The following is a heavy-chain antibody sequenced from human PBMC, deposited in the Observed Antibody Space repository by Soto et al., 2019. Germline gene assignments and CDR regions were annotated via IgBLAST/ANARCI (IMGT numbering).Heavy chain of an antibody. V-gene: IGHV5-10-1*01. D-gene: IGHD3-10*01. CDR2: IDPSDSYT. CDR1: GYSFTSYW. J-gene: IGHJ5*02. CDR3: ARSYYGSGSYPGSVGWFDP. Sequence: PGESLKISCKGSGYSFTSYWISWVRQMPGKGLDWMGRIDPSDSYTNYSPSFQGHVTISADKSISTAYLQWSSLKASDTAMYYCARSYYGSGSYPGSVGWFDPWGQGTLVTISS.